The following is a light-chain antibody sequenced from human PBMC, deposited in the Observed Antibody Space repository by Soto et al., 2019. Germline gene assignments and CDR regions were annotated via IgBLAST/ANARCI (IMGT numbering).Light chain of an antibody. CDR1: QSVTTNY. CDR2: AAS. J-gene: IGKJ2*01. Sequence: EIVLTQSPGTLSLSPGERATLSCRASQSVTTNYLAWYQQKPGQAPRLLIYAASSRATGIPDRFSGSGSGTDFTLTISRLEPEDFAVYYCQQYGSSPYTVGQGTKLEIK. V-gene: IGKV3-20*01. CDR3: QQYGSSPYT.